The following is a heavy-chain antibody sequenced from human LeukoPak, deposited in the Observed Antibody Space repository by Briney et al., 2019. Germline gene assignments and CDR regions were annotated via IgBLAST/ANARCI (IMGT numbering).Heavy chain of an antibody. CDR2: IYSGGST. V-gene: IGHV3-53*01. D-gene: IGHD1-26*01. CDR1: GFTVSSNY. CDR3: AKDMRVGASQN. J-gene: IGHJ4*02. Sequence: AGGSLRLSCAASGFTVSSNYMSWVRQAPGKGLEWVSVIYSGGSTYYADSVKGRFTISRDNSKNTLYLQMNSLRAEDTAVCYCAKDMRVGASQNGGQGTLVTVSS.